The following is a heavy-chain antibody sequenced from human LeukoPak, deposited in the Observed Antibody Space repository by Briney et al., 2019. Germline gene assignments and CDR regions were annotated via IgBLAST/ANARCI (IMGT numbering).Heavy chain of an antibody. J-gene: IGHJ5*02. CDR1: GASISSGSHY. V-gene: IGHV4-61*01. D-gene: IGHD6-19*01. Sequence: PSETLSLTCVVSGASISSGSHYWTWIRQSPGRGLEWIGHIYYRGTTNYTPSLKSRVTISVDTSMNQFSLRLTSVTAADPAVYFCARSFSSSGWYTPLRWFDTWGQGALVTVSS. CDR3: ARSFSSSGWYTPLRWFDT. CDR2: IYYRGTT.